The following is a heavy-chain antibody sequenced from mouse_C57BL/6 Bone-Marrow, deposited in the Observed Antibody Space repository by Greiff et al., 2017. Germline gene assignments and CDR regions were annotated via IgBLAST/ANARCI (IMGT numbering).Heavy chain of an antibody. CDR3: ARSTIYYYAMDY. D-gene: IGHD2-1*01. Sequence: EVQGVESGGDLVKPGGSLKLSCAASGFTFSSYGMSWVRQTPDKRLEWVATISSGGSYTNYPESVKGRFTISRDNAKNTPYLQLSSLKSEDTAMYYCARSTIYYYAMDYWGQGTSVTVSS. J-gene: IGHJ4*01. V-gene: IGHV5-6*01. CDR1: GFTFSSYG. CDR2: ISSGGSYT.